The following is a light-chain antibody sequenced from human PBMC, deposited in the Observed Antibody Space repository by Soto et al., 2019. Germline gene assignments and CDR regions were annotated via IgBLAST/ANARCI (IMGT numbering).Light chain of an antibody. CDR2: LAS. V-gene: IGKV2-28*01. CDR1: QSLLNSNGYNY. J-gene: IGKJ1*01. CDR3: MQAQQTRT. Sequence: DIVLTQSPLSLPVIPGEPASISCRSSQSLLNSNGYNYLDWYLQKPGQSPQLLIFLASNRASGVPDRFSGSGTGTDFTLKISRVEAEDVGVYYCMQAQQTRTFGQGTKM.